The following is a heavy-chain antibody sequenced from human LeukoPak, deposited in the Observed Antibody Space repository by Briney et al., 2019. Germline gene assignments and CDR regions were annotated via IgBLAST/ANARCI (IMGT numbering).Heavy chain of an antibody. J-gene: IGHJ4*02. CDR1: GDSISSYY. D-gene: IGHD5-18*01. V-gene: IGHV4-59*08. CDR2: IYYSGST. Sequence: PSETLSLTCTVSGDSISSYYWSWIRQPPGKGLEWIGYIYYSGSTNYNPSLKSRVTISVDTSKNQFSLKLSSVTAADTAVYYCRIRGYSYVLDYWGQGTLVTVSS. CDR3: RIRGYSYVLDY.